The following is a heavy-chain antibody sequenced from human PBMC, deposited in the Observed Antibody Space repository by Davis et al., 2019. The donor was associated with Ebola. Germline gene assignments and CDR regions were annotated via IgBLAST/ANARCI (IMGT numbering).Heavy chain of an antibody. Sequence: GESLKISCAASGFTFSSYWMSWVRQAPGKGLEWVANIKQDGSEKYYVDSVKGRFTISRDNAKNSLYLQMNSLRAEDTAVYYCARDHCSSTSCPLDYWGQGTLVTVSS. D-gene: IGHD2-2*01. V-gene: IGHV3-7*03. J-gene: IGHJ4*02. CDR3: ARDHCSSTSCPLDY. CDR2: IKQDGSEK. CDR1: GFTFSSYW.